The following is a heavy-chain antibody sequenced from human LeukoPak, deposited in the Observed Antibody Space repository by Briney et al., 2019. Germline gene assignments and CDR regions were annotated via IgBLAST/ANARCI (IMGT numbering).Heavy chain of an antibody. CDR3: ARDSRGYFDN. CDR1: GFTFSRDW. V-gene: IGHV3-7*05. CDR2: INQDGSEE. Sequence: GGSLRLSCVASGFTFSRDWMSWVRQAPGKGLEWVANINQDGSEEYFVDSVKGRFPISRDNAKNSLYLRMNSLRAEDTAVYYCARDSRGYFDNWGQGTLVTVSS. D-gene: IGHD5-24*01. J-gene: IGHJ4*02.